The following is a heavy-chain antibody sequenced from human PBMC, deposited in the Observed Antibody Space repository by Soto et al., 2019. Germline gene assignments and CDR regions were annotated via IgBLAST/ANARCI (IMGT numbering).Heavy chain of an antibody. CDR2: IFYSGST. J-gene: IGHJ4*02. Sequence: SETLSLTCTVSGGSVSSGNYYWSWIRQPPGKGLEWIGYIFYSGSTNYNPSLKSRVTISVDTSKNQFSLRLSSVTAADTAVYYCARVPQTYVRRSWMGYLDNWGQGTLVTVSS. CDR1: GGSVSSGNYY. D-gene: IGHD1-26*01. V-gene: IGHV4-61*01. CDR3: ARVPQTYVRRSWMGYLDN.